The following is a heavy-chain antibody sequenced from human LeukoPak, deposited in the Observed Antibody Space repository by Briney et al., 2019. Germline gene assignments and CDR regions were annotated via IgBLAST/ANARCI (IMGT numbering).Heavy chain of an antibody. J-gene: IGHJ3*02. CDR3: ATRSDYDILTGYYITVGAFDI. Sequence: ASVKVSCKVSGYTLTELSMHWVRQAPGKGLEWMGGFDPEDGETIYAQKFQGRVTMTEDTSTDTAYMELSSLRSEDTAVYYCATRSDYDILTGYYITVGAFDIWGQGTMVTVSS. CDR2: FDPEDGET. D-gene: IGHD3-9*01. CDR1: GYTLTELS. V-gene: IGHV1-24*01.